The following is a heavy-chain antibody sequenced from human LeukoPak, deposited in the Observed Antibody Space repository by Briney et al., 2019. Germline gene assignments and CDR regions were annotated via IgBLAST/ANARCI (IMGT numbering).Heavy chain of an antibody. CDR2: IIPIFGTA. CDR3: ARVRGGVYGDYADDYYYYMDV. D-gene: IGHD4-17*01. J-gene: IGHJ6*03. Sequence: ASVKVSCKASGGTFSSYAISWVRQAPGQGLEWMGGIIPIFGTANYAQKFQGRVTITTDESTSTAYMELSSLRSEDTAVYYCARVRGGVYGDYADDYYYYMDVWGKGTTVTVSS. CDR1: GGTFSSYA. V-gene: IGHV1-69*05.